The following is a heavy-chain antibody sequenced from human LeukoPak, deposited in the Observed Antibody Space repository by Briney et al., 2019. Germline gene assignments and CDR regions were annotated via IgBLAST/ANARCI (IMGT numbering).Heavy chain of an antibody. CDR1: GGSIVSYY. CDR2: IYYTGST. D-gene: IGHD6-25*01. V-gene: IGHV4-59*08. Sequence: KSSETLSLTCTVSGGSIVSYYWSWIRQPPGKGLEWIGYIYYTGSTNYNPSLKSRVTISVDTSKNQFSLKLSSVTAADTAVYYCARYLAAGYFDLWGRGTLVTVSS. CDR3: ARYLAAGYFDL. J-gene: IGHJ2*01.